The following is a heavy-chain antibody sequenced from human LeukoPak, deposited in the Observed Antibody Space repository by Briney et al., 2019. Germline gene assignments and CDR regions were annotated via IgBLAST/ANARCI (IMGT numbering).Heavy chain of an antibody. J-gene: IGHJ4*02. V-gene: IGHV3-48*01. Sequence: GGSLRLSCAASGFTFSSFSMNWVRQAPGKGLEWVSHISSSSTIYYADSVKGRFTISRDNSKNTLYLQMNSLRAEDTAVYYCAKISRYDPSDGFPFDYWGQGTLVTVSS. CDR1: GFTFSSFS. D-gene: IGHD3-3*01. CDR3: AKISRYDPSDGFPFDY. CDR2: ISSSSTI.